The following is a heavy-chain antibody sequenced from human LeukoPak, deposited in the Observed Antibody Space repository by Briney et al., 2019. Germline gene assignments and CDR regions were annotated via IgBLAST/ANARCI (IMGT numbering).Heavy chain of an antibody. Sequence: GGSLRLSCAASGFTFSNYWMHWVRQAPGKGLVWVSRINSDGSSTSYADSVKGRFTISRHNSKNTLYLQMNSLRAEDTAVYYCARHRNDYGDYDAFDIWGQGTMVTVSS. CDR2: INSDGSST. D-gene: IGHD4-17*01. J-gene: IGHJ3*02. CDR3: ARHRNDYGDYDAFDI. CDR1: GFTFSNYW. V-gene: IGHV3-74*01.